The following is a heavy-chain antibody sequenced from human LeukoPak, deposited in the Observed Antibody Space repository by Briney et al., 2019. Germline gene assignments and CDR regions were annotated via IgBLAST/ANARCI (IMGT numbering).Heavy chain of an antibody. CDR1: GYTFSAYY. CDR3: ARVVGALNRFDP. CDR2: INPHRGGR. D-gene: IGHD3-3*01. Sequence: ASVKVSCKASGYTFSAYYIHWVRQAPGQGLEWMGWINPHRGGRKYAEKFQGRVTMTSDTYISTAYMELSRLRSDDTAVYYCARVVGALNRFDPWGQGTLVTVSS. V-gene: IGHV1-2*02. J-gene: IGHJ5*02.